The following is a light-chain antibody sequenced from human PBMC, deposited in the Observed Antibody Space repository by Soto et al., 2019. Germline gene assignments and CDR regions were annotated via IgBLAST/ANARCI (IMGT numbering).Light chain of an antibody. Sequence: QSVLTQPASVSGSPGQSITVSCTGTSTAVGGYSLVSWYHQNPGKAPKLVIYEGSKRPSGVSNRFSGSKSGNTASLTISGLKVEDEADYYCCSSGGSPTYVFGTGTKVTVL. J-gene: IGLJ1*01. V-gene: IGLV2-23*01. CDR2: EGS. CDR1: STAVGGYSL. CDR3: CSSGGSPTYV.